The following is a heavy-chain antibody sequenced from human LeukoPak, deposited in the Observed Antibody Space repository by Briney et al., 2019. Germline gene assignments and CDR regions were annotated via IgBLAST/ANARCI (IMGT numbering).Heavy chain of an antibody. V-gene: IGHV1-2*02. CDR2: INPNSGGT. Sequence: ASVKVSCKASGYTFTSYYMHWVRQAPGQGLEWMGWINPNSGGTNYAQKFQGRVTMTRDTSISTAYMELSRLRSDDTAVYYCARTLVVINDAFDIWGQGTMVTVSS. J-gene: IGHJ3*02. CDR1: GYTFTSYY. D-gene: IGHD3-22*01. CDR3: ARTLVVINDAFDI.